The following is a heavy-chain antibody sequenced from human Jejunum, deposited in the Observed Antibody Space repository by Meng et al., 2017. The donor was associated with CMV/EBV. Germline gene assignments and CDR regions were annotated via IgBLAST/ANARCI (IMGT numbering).Heavy chain of an antibody. Sequence: FIVRSSDMTWVRQAPGKGLEWVSVIYSGGSTYYADSVKGRFTISRDNSKNTLYLQMNSLRAEDTAVYYCARRKYDSGDYYHHAFDMWGQGTLVTVSS. J-gene: IGHJ3*02. CDR1: FIVRSSD. CDR3: ARRKYDSGDYYHHAFDM. V-gene: IGHV3-66*02. D-gene: IGHD3-22*01. CDR2: IYSGGST.